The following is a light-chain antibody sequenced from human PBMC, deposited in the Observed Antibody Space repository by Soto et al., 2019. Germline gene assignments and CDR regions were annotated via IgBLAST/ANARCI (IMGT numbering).Light chain of an antibody. CDR2: GAT. J-gene: IGKJ5*01. CDR1: ESVGDY. CDR3: QQYVTSPAIT. Sequence: PGERATLSCWASESVGDYLAWYQQKPGQAPRLLIYGATKRTFGTPDRFSGTGSETAFTLAISRLEPGDFAVYYCQQYVTSPAITFGQGTRLESK. V-gene: IGKV3-20*01.